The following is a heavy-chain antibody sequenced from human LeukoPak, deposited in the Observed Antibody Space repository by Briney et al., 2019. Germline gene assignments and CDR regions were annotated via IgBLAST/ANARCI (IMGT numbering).Heavy chain of an antibody. V-gene: IGHV3-23*01. CDR1: GFTFSSYA. CDR3: AKRASGWSHFDY. Sequence: GRSLRLSCAASGFTFSSYAMHWVRQAPGKGLEWVSAISGSGGSTYYADSVKGRFTISRDNSKNTLYLQMNSLRAEDTAVYYCAKRASGWSHFDYWGQGTLVTVSS. J-gene: IGHJ4*02. CDR2: ISGSGGST. D-gene: IGHD6-19*01.